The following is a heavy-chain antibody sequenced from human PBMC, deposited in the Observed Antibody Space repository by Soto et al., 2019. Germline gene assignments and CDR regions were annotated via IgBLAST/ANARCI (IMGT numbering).Heavy chain of an antibody. CDR3: ARLLRFLEWPLHDAFDI. CDR2: IYYSGST. J-gene: IGHJ3*02. D-gene: IGHD3-3*01. CDR1: GGSISSYY. Sequence: SETLSLTCTVSGGSISSYYWSCIRQPPGKGLEWIGYIYYSGSTNYNPSLKSRDTISVDTSKSQFSLKLSSVTAADTAVYYCARLLRFLEWPLHDAFDIWGQGTMVTVSS. V-gene: IGHV4-59*01.